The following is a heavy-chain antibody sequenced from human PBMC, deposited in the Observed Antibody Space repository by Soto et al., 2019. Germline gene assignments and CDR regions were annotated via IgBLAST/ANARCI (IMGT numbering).Heavy chain of an antibody. J-gene: IGHJ4*02. Sequence: QVQLVESGGGVVQPGRSLRLSCAASGFTFSSYAMHWVRQAPGKGLEWVAVISYDGSNKYYADSVKGRFTISRDNSKNPLYLQMNSLRAEDTAVYYCARVDYDFWGGYEDYWCQGTLVTVSS. D-gene: IGHD3-3*01. CDR3: ARVDYDFWGGYEDY. CDR2: ISYDGSNK. CDR1: GFTFSSYA. V-gene: IGHV3-30-3*01.